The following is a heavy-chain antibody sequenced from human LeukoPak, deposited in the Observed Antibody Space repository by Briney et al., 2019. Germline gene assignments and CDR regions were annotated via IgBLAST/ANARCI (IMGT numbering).Heavy chain of an antibody. Sequence: KPSETLSLTCAVYGGSFSGYYWRWIRQPPGNELEWIGEINHSGSTNYNPSLKSRVTISVDTSKHQFSLKLSSVTAADTAVFYKQEAAYEILTGYYRDYWGQGTLVTVSS. V-gene: IGHV4-34*01. CDR1: GGSFSGYY. CDR2: INHSGST. CDR3: QEAAYEILTGYYRDY. J-gene: IGHJ4*02. D-gene: IGHD3-9*01.